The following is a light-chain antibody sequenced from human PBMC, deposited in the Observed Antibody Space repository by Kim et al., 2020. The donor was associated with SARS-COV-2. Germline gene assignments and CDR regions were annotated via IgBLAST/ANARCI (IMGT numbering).Light chain of an antibody. V-gene: IGKV1-5*03. J-gene: IGKJ2*01. CDR1: QSISSW. CDR2: KAS. CDR3: QQYNSYSRPMYT. Sequence: DIQMTQSPSTLSASVGDRVTITCRASQSISSWLAWYQQKPGKAPKLLIYKASSLESGVPSRFSGSGSGTEFTLTISSLQPDDFATYYCQQYNSYSRPMYTFGHGTKLEI.